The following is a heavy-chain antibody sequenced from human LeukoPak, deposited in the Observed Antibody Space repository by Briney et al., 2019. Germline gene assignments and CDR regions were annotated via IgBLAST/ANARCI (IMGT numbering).Heavy chain of an antibody. D-gene: IGHD4-17*01. Sequence: GGSLRLSCAASGFTFSSYGMHWVRQAPGKGLEWVAFIRYDGSNKYYADSVKGRFTISRDNSKNTLYLQMNSLRAEDTAVYYCAKEGTVTRGAFDIWGQGTMVTVSS. CDR1: GFTFSSYG. J-gene: IGHJ3*02. CDR3: AKEGTVTRGAFDI. CDR2: IRYDGSNK. V-gene: IGHV3-30*02.